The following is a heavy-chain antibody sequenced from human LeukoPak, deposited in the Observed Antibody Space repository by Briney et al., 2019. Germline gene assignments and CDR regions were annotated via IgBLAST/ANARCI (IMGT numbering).Heavy chain of an antibody. D-gene: IGHD6-19*01. CDR3: ARVIAVAGEYFDY. J-gene: IGHJ4*02. V-gene: IGHV3-66*01. CDR2: ICSGGST. CDR1: GITVSSNY. Sequence: GGSLRLSCAASGITVSSNYMSWVRQAPGKGLEWVSVICSGGSTFYADSVKGRFTISRDNSKNTLDLQMNSLRAEDTTVYYCARVIAVAGEYFDYWGQGTLVTVSS.